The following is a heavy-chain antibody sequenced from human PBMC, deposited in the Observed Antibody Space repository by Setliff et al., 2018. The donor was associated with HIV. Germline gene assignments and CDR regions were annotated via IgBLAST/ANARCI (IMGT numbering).Heavy chain of an antibody. V-gene: IGHV1-24*01. J-gene: IGHJ6*03. D-gene: IGHD4-17*01. CDR2: FVPEHSET. CDR3: ATRGDLLGRRASTVTVYYYYLDV. Sequence: GASVKVSCKVSGYTLTELSIHWVRQAPGKGLEWMGGFVPEHSETIYAQKFQGRVTMTEDTSTDTAFMGLSGLTSEETAVYYCATRGDLLGRRASTVTVYYYYLDVWGKGTTGTVSS. CDR1: GYTLTELS.